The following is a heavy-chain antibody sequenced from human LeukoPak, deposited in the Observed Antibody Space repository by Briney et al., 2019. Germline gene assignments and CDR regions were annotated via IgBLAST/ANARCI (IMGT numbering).Heavy chain of an antibody. CDR1: GYTFTGYY. CDR3: ARDSLYSSGWYP. Sequence: ASVTVSCTASGYTFTGYYMHWVRQAPGQGLEWMGWINPNSGGTNYAQKFQGRVTITRDTSISTAYTELSRLRSDDTAVYYCARDSLYSSGWYPWGQGTLVTVSS. D-gene: IGHD6-19*01. J-gene: IGHJ5*02. V-gene: IGHV1-2*02. CDR2: INPNSGGT.